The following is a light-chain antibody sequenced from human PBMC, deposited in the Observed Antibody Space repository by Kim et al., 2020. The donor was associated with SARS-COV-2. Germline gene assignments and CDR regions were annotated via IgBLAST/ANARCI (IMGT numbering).Light chain of an antibody. CDR1: QSVMNN. Sequence: IVMTQSPATLSVSPGARVTRACRVSQSVMNNLDWYQQRPGQAPRLLIYGASTRATDISARFSGSGSGTEFTLTIRSLQSEYLAFYYCQQYHDWPLLTFGGGTKVDIK. J-gene: IGKJ4*01. V-gene: IGKV3-15*01. CDR3: QQYHDWPLLT. CDR2: GAS.